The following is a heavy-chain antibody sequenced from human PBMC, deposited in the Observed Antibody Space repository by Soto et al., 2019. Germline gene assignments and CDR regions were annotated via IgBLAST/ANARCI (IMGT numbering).Heavy chain of an antibody. Sequence: QITLKESGPTLVKPTQTLTLTCTFSGFSLSTSGVAVGWIRQPPGKALDWLALIYWDDDKRYSPSLKSRLTITKDTSKNTVILTVTNLDPVDTATYHCAHCRRDRGIITPSYWGQGTLVTVSS. CDR2: IYWDDDK. V-gene: IGHV2-5*02. J-gene: IGHJ4*02. CDR3: AHCRRDRGIITPSY. D-gene: IGHD3-10*01. CDR1: GFSLSTSGVA.